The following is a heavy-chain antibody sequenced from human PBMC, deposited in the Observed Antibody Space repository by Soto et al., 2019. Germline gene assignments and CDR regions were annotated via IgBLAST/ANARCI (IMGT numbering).Heavy chain of an antibody. J-gene: IGHJ5*02. CDR2: ISAYNGNT. Sequence: QVQLVQSGAEVKKPGASVKVSCKASGYTFTSYGICWVRQAPGQGLEWMGRISAYNGNTNYAQKLQGSVTMTTDTSTSTAYMELRSLRSDDTAVYYCARDRGYDWNYGWFDPWGQGTLVTVSS. V-gene: IGHV1-18*01. CDR3: ARDRGYDWNYGWFDP. D-gene: IGHD1-7*01. CDR1: GYTFTSYG.